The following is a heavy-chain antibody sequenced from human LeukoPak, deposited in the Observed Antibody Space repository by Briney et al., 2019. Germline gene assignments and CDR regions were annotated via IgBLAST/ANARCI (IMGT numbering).Heavy chain of an antibody. J-gene: IGHJ6*03. CDR1: GGSISSGGYY. D-gene: IGHD6-6*01. Sequence: SETLSLTCTVSGGSISSGGYYWSWIRQHPGKGLEWIGYIYYSGSTYYNPSLKSRVTISVDTSKNQFSLKLSSVTAAGTAVYYCARFRIAARPASYYYYMDVWGKGTTVTVSS. CDR2: IYYSGST. CDR3: ARFRIAARPASYYYYMDV. V-gene: IGHV4-31*03.